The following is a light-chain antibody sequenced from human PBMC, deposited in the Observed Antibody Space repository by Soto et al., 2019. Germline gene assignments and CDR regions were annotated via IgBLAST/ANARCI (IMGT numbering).Light chain of an antibody. Sequence: EIVLTQSPVTLSLSPGERATLSCRASKTVSSYLAWYQQKPGQAPRLLIYDASNRATGIPARFSGSGSGTDFTLTISSLEPEDFAVYYCQQRSNWPREITFGQGTRLEMK. CDR1: KTVSSY. CDR2: DAS. CDR3: QQRSNWPREIT. V-gene: IGKV3-11*01. J-gene: IGKJ5*01.